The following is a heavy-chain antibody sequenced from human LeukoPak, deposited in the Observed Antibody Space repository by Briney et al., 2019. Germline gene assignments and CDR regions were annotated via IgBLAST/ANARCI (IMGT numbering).Heavy chain of an antibody. D-gene: IGHD4-17*01. J-gene: IGHJ4*02. CDR3: ARAGATVSSFDY. Sequence: ASVKVSCKASGYTFTSYDINWVRQATGQGLEWMGWMNPNSGNTGYAQKFQGRVTMTRNTSISTAYMELSSLRSEDTAVYYCARAGATVSSFDYWGQGTLVTVSS. CDR2: MNPNSGNT. CDR1: GYTFTSYD. V-gene: IGHV1-8*01.